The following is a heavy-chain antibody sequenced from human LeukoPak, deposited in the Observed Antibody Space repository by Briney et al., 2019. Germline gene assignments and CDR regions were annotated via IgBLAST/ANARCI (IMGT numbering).Heavy chain of an antibody. CDR3: ARENCSGGSCYRYYYYGMDV. J-gene: IGHJ6*02. CDR1: GGTFISYA. CDR2: IVPIFGTA. Sequence: GASVKVSCKASGGTFISYAISWVRQAPGQGLEWMGGIVPIFGTANYAQKFQGRVTITADESTSTAYMELSSLRSEDTAVYYCARENCSGGSCYRYYYYGMDVWGQGTTVTVSS. D-gene: IGHD2-15*01. V-gene: IGHV1-69*13.